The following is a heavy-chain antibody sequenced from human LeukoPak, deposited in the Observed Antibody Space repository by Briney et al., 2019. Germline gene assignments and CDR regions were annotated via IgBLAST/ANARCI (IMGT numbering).Heavy chain of an antibody. J-gene: IGHJ5*02. Sequence: GGSLRLSCAASGFTFSSYAMSWVRQAPGKGLEWVSAISGSGGSTYYADSVKGRFTISRDNSKNTLYLQMNSLRAEDTAVYYCAKDGITMVRGAPHGWFDPWGQGTLVTVSS. V-gene: IGHV3-23*01. CDR2: ISGSGGST. CDR1: GFTFSSYA. D-gene: IGHD3-10*01. CDR3: AKDGITMVRGAPHGWFDP.